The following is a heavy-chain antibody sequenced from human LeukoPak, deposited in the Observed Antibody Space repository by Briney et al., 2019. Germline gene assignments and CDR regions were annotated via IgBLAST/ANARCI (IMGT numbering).Heavy chain of an antibody. Sequence: PGGSLRLSCAASGFTFSSAWMSWVRQAPGKGLEWVGRIKSKTDGGTTDYTAPVKGRFTISRDDSKNTLYLQMNSLKTEDTAVYYCAGRVLRFLEWYNYWGQGTLVTVSS. CDR2: IKSKTDGGTT. CDR1: GFTFSSAW. CDR3: AGRVLRFLEWYNY. D-gene: IGHD3-3*01. J-gene: IGHJ4*02. V-gene: IGHV3-15*01.